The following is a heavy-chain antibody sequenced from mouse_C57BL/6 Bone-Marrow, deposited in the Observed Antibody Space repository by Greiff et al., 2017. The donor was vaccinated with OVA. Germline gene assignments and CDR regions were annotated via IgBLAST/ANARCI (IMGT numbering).Heavy chain of an antibody. V-gene: IGHV1-59*01. CDR1: GYTFTSYW. Sequence: QVQLQQPGAELVRPGTSVKLSCKASGYTFTSYWMHWVKQRPGQGLEWIGVIDPSDSYTNYNQKFKGKATLTVDTSSSTAYMQLSSLTSEDSAVYYCARGEIYYYGSSPYYYAMDYWGQGTSVTVSS. CDR2: IDPSDSYT. J-gene: IGHJ4*01. D-gene: IGHD1-1*01. CDR3: ARGEIYYYGSSPYYYAMDY.